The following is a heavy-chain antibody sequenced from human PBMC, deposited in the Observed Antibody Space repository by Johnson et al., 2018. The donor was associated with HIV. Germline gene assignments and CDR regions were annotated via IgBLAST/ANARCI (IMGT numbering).Heavy chain of an antibody. CDR2: ISYDGSNN. CDR3: AREGGGYDGKGAFDI. J-gene: IGHJ3*02. V-gene: IGHV3-30*04. D-gene: IGHD5-12*01. Sequence: QVQLVESGGGLVQPGGSLRLSCAASGFTFSSYAMHWVRQAPGKGLEWVAVISYDGSNNYYADSVKGRFTISRDNSKNTLYLQMNSRRAEDTAVYYCAREGGGYDGKGAFDIWGQGTMVTVSS. CDR1: GFTFSSYA.